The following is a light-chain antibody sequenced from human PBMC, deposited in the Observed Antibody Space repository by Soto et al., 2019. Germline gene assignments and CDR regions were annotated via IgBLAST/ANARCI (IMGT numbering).Light chain of an antibody. CDR3: QSYDNSLSAPWV. J-gene: IGLJ3*02. V-gene: IGLV1-40*01. CDR2: RSN. CDR1: SSNIGAGYD. Sequence: QPVLTQPPSVSGAPGQRVTISCTGSSSNIGAGYDVHGYQHLPGKAPKLLIYRSNYRPSGVPNRFSGSKSGTSASLAITGLQGEDEAEYYCQSYDNSLSAPWVFGGGTKVTVL.